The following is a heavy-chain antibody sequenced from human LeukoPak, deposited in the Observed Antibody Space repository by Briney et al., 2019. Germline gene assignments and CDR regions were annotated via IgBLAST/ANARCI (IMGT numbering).Heavy chain of an antibody. CDR2: IYYSGST. CDR1: GGSINSNSYC. Sequence: PSETLSLTCTVSGGSINSNSYCWGWIRQPPGKGLEWIGSIYYSGSTYYNPSLKSRVTISVDTSKNQFSLKLSSVTAADTAVYYCARRPRTGYYYYYYGMDVWGQGTTVTVSS. D-gene: IGHD1-14*01. V-gene: IGHV4-39*01. J-gene: IGHJ6*02. CDR3: ARRPRTGYYYYYYGMDV.